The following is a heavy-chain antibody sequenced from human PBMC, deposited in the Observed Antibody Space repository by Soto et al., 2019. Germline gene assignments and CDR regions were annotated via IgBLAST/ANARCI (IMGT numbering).Heavy chain of an antibody. CDR3: ARPVPAAGYYYGMDV. Sequence: QVQLVQSGAEVKKPGSSVKVSCKASGGTFSSYAISWVRQAPGQGLEWMGGIIPIFGTANYAQKFQGRVTITAAESPSTAYMELSSLRSADTAVYYCARPVPAAGYYYGMDVWGQGTTVTVSS. D-gene: IGHD2-2*01. CDR2: IIPIFGTA. J-gene: IGHJ6*02. CDR1: GGTFSSYA. V-gene: IGHV1-69*12.